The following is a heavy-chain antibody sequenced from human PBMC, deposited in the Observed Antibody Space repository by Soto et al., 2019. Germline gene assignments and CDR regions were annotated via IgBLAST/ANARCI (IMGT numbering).Heavy chain of an antibody. J-gene: IGHJ4*02. CDR1: SGSISSSNW. Sequence: PSETLSLTCAVSSGSISSSNWWSWVRQPPGKGLEWIGEIYHSGSTNYNPSLKSRVTISVDKSKNQFSLKLSSVTAADTAVYYCARVSSSGWYLDYWGQGTLVTVSS. V-gene: IGHV4-4*02. CDR2: IYHSGST. CDR3: ARVSSSGWYLDY. D-gene: IGHD6-19*01.